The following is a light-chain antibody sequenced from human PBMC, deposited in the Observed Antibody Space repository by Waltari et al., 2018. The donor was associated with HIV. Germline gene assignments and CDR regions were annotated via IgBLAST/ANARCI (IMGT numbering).Light chain of an antibody. J-gene: IGLJ2*01. CDR1: SIDVGSYNY. V-gene: IGLV2-8*01. CDR2: DVT. Sequence: QSALTQPPPASGSPGPSVTIPCTGTSIDVGSYNYVSRHQQLPGRAPKLMIYDVTKRPSRVPDRFSGSKSGNTASLTVSGLQAEDEADYYCSSYSGSNTLVFGGGTKLTVL. CDR3: SSYSGSNTLV.